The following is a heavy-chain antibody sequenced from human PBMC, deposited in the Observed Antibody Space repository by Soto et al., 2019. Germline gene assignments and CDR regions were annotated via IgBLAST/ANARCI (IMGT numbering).Heavy chain of an antibody. CDR1: GFTFSSYW. CDR3: ARGDGDYYDGNGYLGRH. D-gene: IGHD3-22*01. CDR2: IKSDGSGT. V-gene: IGHV3-74*01. Sequence: EVQLVESGGGLVQPGGSLRLSCAASGFTFSSYWMHWVRQAPGKGLVWVSRIKSDGSGTSYADSVKGRLTISRDNAKNTLYLQMHSLRAEDTAVYYCARGDGDYYDGNGYLGRHWGQGTLVTVSP. J-gene: IGHJ4*02.